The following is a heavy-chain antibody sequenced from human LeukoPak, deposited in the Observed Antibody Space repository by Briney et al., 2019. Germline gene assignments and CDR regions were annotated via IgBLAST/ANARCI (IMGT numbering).Heavy chain of an antibody. J-gene: IGHJ6*03. CDR3: ARDDREWLSFYYYYYMDV. V-gene: IGHV1-69*04. Sequence: ASVKVSCKASGGTFSSYTISWVRQAPGQGLEWMGRIIPILGIANYALKFQGRVTITADKSTSTAYMELSSLRSEDTAVYYCARDDREWLSFYYYYYMDVWGKRTSVTVSS. D-gene: IGHD3-3*01. CDR1: GGTFSSYT. CDR2: IIPILGIA.